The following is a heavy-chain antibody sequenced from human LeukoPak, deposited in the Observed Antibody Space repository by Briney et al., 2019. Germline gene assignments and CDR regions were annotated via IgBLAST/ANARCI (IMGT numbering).Heavy chain of an antibody. Sequence: SVKVSCKASGGTFSSYAISWVRQAPGQGLEWMGGIILIFGTANYAQKFQGRVTITADESTSTAYMELSSLRSEDTAVYYCARGSRPTVTTIDYYYGMDVWGQGTTVTVSS. J-gene: IGHJ6*02. CDR1: GGTFSSYA. CDR3: ARGSRPTVTTIDYYYGMDV. V-gene: IGHV1-69*13. D-gene: IGHD4-17*01. CDR2: IILIFGTA.